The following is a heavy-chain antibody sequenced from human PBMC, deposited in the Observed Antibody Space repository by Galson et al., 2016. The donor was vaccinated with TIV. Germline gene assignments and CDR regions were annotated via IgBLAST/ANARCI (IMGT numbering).Heavy chain of an antibody. Sequence: SVKVSCKASGYTFTFYGITWVRQAPGHGLEWLGWISAYTGNPSYAQRFQGRVTMTADTSTSTAYLELRSLRFDDTAVYFCARGSNPTYHSMYMDLWGKGTTVTVSS. J-gene: IGHJ6*03. D-gene: IGHD2-2*01. CDR3: ARGSNPTYHSMYMDL. CDR1: GYTFTFYG. V-gene: IGHV1-18*01. CDR2: ISAYTGNP.